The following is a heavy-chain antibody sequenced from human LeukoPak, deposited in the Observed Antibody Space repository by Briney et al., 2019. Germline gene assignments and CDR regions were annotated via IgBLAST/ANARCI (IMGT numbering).Heavy chain of an antibody. CDR3: TKSLYCSAGSCYKFDY. D-gene: IGHD2-15*01. CDR1: GFTFSTHA. V-gene: IGHV3-23*01. J-gene: IGHJ4*02. CDR2: IGNKGGT. Sequence: GGSLRLSCAASGFTFSTHALSWVRRAPGKGLEWVSTIGNKGGTYYVDSVKGRFTISRDNSKNTLYLQMNSLRADDTAVYYCTKSLYCSAGSCYKFDYWGQGTLVTVSS.